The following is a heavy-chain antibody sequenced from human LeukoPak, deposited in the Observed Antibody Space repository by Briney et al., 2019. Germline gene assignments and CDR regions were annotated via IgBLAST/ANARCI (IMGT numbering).Heavy chain of an antibody. V-gene: IGHV3-30-3*01. CDR3: ARTNWDAFDI. J-gene: IGHJ3*02. D-gene: IGHD1-1*01. CDR1: GFTFSSYA. CDR2: ISYDGSNK. Sequence: PGGSLRLSCAASGFTFSSYAMHGVREAPGRGLEWVAVISYDGSNKYYADSVKGRFTISRDNSKNTLYLQMNSLRAEDTAVYYCARTNWDAFDIWGQGTMVTVSS.